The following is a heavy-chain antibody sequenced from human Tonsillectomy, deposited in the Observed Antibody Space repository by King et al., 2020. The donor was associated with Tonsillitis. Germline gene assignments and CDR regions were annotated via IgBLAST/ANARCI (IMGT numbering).Heavy chain of an antibody. CDR2: ISSTSTYI. CDR1: GFTFNGYV. J-gene: IGHJ4*02. CDR3: ARGGYYIDY. V-gene: IGHV3-21*01. Sequence: VQLVESGGGLVKPGGSLRLSCAASGFTFNGYVMNWVRQTPGKGLEWVSSISSTSTYIHYADSVKGRFTISRDNAQNSLSLQMNSLGAEDTAVYYCARGGYYIDYWGQGTLVTVSS. D-gene: IGHD3-16*01.